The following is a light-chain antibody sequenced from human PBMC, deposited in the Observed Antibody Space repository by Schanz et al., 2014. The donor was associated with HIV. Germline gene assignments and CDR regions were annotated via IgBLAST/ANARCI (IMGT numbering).Light chain of an antibody. CDR2: RNN. CDR1: SSNIGSNT. J-gene: IGLJ7*01. Sequence: QSVLTQLPSASGTPGQRVTISCSGSSSNIGSNTVNWYQQLPGTAPKLLIYRNNQRPSGVPDRFSGSKSGTSASLATSGLRSEDEADYYCAAWDDSLSGAVFGGGTQLTVL. CDR3: AAWDDSLSGAV. V-gene: IGLV1-47*01.